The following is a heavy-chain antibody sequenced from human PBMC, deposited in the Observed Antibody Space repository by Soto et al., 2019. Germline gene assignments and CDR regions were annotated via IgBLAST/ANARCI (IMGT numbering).Heavy chain of an antibody. CDR1: GGTFSSYA. J-gene: IGHJ6*03. Sequence: GASVKVSCKASGGTFSSYAISWVRQAPGQGLXXXXGIIPIFGTANYAQKLQGRVTITADESTSTAYMERSSLRSEDTAVYYCARGGAYYDFWSGPAYYYYYMDVWGKGTTVTVSS. CDR3: ARGGAYYDFWSGPAYYYYYMDV. V-gene: IGHV1-69*13. CDR2: IIPIFGTA. D-gene: IGHD3-3*01.